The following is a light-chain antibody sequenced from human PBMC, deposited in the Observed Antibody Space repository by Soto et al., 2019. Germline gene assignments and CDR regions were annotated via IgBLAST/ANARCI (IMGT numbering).Light chain of an antibody. CDR3: QHYGSSLWT. Sequence: EIVLTQSPGTLSLSPGERGTLFCRASQSVDSNNLAWYQQKSGQAPRLLIFGASSRATDIPDRFSGSGSGTDFTITISRLEPEDFAVYYCQHYGSSLWTFGQGTKVEIK. CDR1: QSVDSNN. CDR2: GAS. J-gene: IGKJ1*01. V-gene: IGKV3-20*01.